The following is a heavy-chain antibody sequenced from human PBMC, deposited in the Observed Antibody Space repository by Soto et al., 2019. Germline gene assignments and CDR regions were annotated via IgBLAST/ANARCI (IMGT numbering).Heavy chain of an antibody. J-gene: IGHJ6*02. CDR3: ARQSGYYLRPRMMDV. D-gene: IGHD3-3*01. Sequence: QVQLQPWGAGLLKPSETLSLTCAVYGGSFRGYYWSWIRQPPGKGLEWIGEINHSGSTNYNPSLKSLVTISVDTSKNQFSLKLSSVTDAATAVYYCARQSGYYLRPRMMDVWGQGTTVTVSS. V-gene: IGHV4-34*01. CDR2: INHSGST. CDR1: GGSFRGYY.